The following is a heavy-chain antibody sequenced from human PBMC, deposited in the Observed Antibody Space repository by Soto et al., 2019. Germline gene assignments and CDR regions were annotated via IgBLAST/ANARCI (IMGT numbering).Heavy chain of an antibody. V-gene: IGHV3-21*06. Sequence: EVQLVESGGGLVNPGGSLRLSCAASGFTFSYYPLHWVRRAPGKGLKWVSSISGVRDYIRYADSVKGRFAISRDNAKTSLYLQMNSLTAEDTAVYYCAREGVHNYTEYYFDYWGQGTLVTVSS. D-gene: IGHD3-10*01. CDR2: ISGVRDYI. J-gene: IGHJ4*02. CDR1: GFTFSYYP. CDR3: AREGVHNYTEYYFDY.